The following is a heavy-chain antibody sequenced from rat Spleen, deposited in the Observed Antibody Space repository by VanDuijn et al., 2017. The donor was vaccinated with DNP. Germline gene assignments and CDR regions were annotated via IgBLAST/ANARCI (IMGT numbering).Heavy chain of an antibody. CDR2: ILYDGSRT. CDR1: GFTFSDYN. V-gene: IGHV5S10*01. Sequence: EVHLVESGGGLVHPGRSLRLSCEASGFTFSDYNMAWVRQAPKKGLEWVANILYDGSRTFYRDSVKGRFTISRDNAKSTLNLQMDSLRSEDTATYYCATFEGRDAWGRGTSVTVSS. CDR3: ATFEGRDA. D-gene: IGHD1-11*01. J-gene: IGHJ4*01.